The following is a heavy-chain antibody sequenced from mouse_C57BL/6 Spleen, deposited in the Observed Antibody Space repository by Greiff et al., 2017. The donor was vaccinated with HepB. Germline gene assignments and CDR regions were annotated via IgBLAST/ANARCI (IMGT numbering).Heavy chain of an antibody. CDR2: IYPSDSET. J-gene: IGHJ1*03. D-gene: IGHD1-1*01. Sequence: QVQLKQPGAELVRPGSSVKLSCKASGYTFTSYWMDWVRQRPGQGLEWIGNIYPSDSETHYNQKFKDKATFTVDKSSSTAYMQLSSLTSEDSAVYYCAREVIYYGSSNWYFDVWGTGTTVTVSS. CDR1: GYTFTSYW. CDR3: AREVIYYGSSNWYFDV. V-gene: IGHV1-61*01.